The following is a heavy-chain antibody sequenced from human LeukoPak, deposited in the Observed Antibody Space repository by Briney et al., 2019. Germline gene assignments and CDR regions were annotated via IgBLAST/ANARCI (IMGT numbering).Heavy chain of an antibody. J-gene: IGHJ4*02. Sequence: SETLSLTCTVSGGSISNSNYCWGWIRQPPGKGLEWIGSISYSGSTYYNPSLKSRVTISVDTSKNQFSLKVTSVTAADTAVFYCARQVYSGTHYFDYWGQGTLVTVSS. CDR2: ISYSGST. CDR1: GGSISNSNYC. CDR3: ARQVYSGTHYFDY. D-gene: IGHD1-26*01. V-gene: IGHV4-39*01.